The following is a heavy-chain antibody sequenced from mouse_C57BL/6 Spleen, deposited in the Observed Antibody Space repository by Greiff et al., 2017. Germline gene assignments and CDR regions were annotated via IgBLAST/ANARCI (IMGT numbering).Heavy chain of an antibody. V-gene: IGHV3-6*01. Sequence: VQLKQSGPGLVKPSQSLSLTCSVSGYSITSGYYWYWIRQFPGNKLEWMGFMSYDGSNNYNQSLKNRISITRDTSKNQFFLKLNSVTTEDTATYCCARVGGNNAMDCWGKGASVTV. J-gene: IGHJ4*01. CDR2: MSYDGSN. CDR1: GYSITSGYY. CDR3: ARVGGNNAMDC.